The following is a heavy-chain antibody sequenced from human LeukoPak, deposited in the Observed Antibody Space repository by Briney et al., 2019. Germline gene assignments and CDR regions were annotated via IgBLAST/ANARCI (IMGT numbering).Heavy chain of an antibody. J-gene: IGHJ4*02. CDR3: AKVLNYYDSLDY. V-gene: IGHV3-23*01. CDR2: ISGSGGST. D-gene: IGHD3-22*01. Sequence: GGSLRLSCAASGFTFSIYAMSWVRQAPGKGLEWVSAISGSGGSTYYADSVKGRFTISRDNSKNTLYLQMHSLRAEDTAVYYCAKVLNYYDSLDYWGQGTLVTVSS. CDR1: GFTFSIYA.